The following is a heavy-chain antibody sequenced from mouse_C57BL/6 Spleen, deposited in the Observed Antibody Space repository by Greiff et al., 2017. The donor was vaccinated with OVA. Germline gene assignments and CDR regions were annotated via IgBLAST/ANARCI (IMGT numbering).Heavy chain of an antibody. CDR2: INPSNGGT. Sequence: VQLQQPGTELVKPGASVKLSCKASGYTFTSYWMHWVKQRPGQGLEWIGNINPSNGGTNYNEKFKSKATLTVDQSSSTAYMPLRSLPSGYSSVFYCAKSNYVDYWGQGTTRTVSS. J-gene: IGHJ2*01. CDR3: AKSNYVDY. D-gene: IGHD1-3*01. CDR1: GYTFTSYW. V-gene: IGHV1-53*01.